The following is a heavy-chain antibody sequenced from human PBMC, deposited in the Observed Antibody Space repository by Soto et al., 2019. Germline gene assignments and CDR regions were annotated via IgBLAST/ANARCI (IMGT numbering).Heavy chain of an antibody. CDR3: ATAYYFDSSHLHY. CDR1: GGSISSGDYY. CDR2: IYYIGST. Sequence: SETLSLTCTVSGGSISSGDYYWTWIRQPPGKGLECIGYIYYIGSTYYNPSLKSRLTISIDTSKNQFSLKLSSVTAADTAVYYCATAYYFDSSHLHYWGQGTLVTVSS. D-gene: IGHD3-22*01. V-gene: IGHV4-30-4*01. J-gene: IGHJ4*02.